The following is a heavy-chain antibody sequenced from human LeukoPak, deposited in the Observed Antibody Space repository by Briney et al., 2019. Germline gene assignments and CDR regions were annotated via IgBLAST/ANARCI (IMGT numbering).Heavy chain of an antibody. CDR2: IYPRDGST. CDR3: ARDQEAFDY. CDR1: GYSFTSNY. Sequence: ASVKVSCRASGYSFTSNYLHWVRQAPGQGLEWMGMIYPRDGSTSYAQKFQGRATVTRDTSTSTVHMELSGLRSEDTAVYYCARDQEAFDYWGRGTLVTVSS. V-gene: IGHV1-46*01. J-gene: IGHJ4*02.